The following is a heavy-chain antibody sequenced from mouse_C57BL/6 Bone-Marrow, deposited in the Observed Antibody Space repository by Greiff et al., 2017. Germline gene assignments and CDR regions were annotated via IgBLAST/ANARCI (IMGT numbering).Heavy chain of an antibody. CDR3: AVYYSNYWYFDV. Sequence: QVQLQQSGAELVRPGTSVKMSCKASGYTFTNYWIGWAKQRPGHGLEWIGDLYPGGGYTNYNEKFKGKATLTADKSSSTAYMQFSSLTSEDSAISYCAVYYSNYWYFDVWGTGTTVTVSS. CDR2: LYPGGGYT. V-gene: IGHV1-63*01. J-gene: IGHJ1*03. D-gene: IGHD2-5*01. CDR1: GYTFTNYW.